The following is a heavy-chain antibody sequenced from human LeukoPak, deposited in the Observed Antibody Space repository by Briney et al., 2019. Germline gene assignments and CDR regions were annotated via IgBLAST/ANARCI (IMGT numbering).Heavy chain of an antibody. CDR2: IYYSGST. CDR3: AREGYSDGGAYFDY. D-gene: IGHD5-18*01. Sequence: SETLSLTCTVSGGSISSSSYYWGWIRQPPGKGLEWIGSIYYSGSTYYNPSLKSRVTISVDTSKNQFSLKLSSVTAADTAVYYCAREGYSDGGAYFDYWGQGTLVTVSS. V-gene: IGHV4-39*07. J-gene: IGHJ4*02. CDR1: GGSISSSSYY.